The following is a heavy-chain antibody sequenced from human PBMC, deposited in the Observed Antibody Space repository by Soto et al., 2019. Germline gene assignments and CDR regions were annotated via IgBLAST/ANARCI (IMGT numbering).Heavy chain of an antibody. CDR1: GGSFSGYY. V-gene: IGHV4-34*01. CDR3: ARGRYYGSGSHHYYYYMDV. CDR2: INHSGST. J-gene: IGHJ6*03. D-gene: IGHD3-10*01. Sequence: SETLSLTCAVYGGSFSGYYWSWIRQPPGKGLEWIGEINHSGSTNYNPSLKSRVTISVDTSKNQFSLKLSSVTAADTAVYYCARGRYYGSGSHHYYYYMDVWGKGTTVTVSS.